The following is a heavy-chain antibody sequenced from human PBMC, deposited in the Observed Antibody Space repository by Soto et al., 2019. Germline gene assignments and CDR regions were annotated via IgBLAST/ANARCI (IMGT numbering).Heavy chain of an antibody. V-gene: IGHV3-23*01. J-gene: IGHJ6*02. Sequence: XGSLRLSCAASGVTFSSYAMSWVRQAPGKGLDWVSAISGSGGSTYYADSVKGRFTISRDNSKNTLYLQMNSLRAEDTAVYYCAKDEGDYDFWSGYYTYYYYYGMDVWGQGTTVTVSS. CDR2: ISGSGGST. D-gene: IGHD3-3*01. CDR3: AKDEGDYDFWSGYYTYYYYYGMDV. CDR1: GVTFSSYA.